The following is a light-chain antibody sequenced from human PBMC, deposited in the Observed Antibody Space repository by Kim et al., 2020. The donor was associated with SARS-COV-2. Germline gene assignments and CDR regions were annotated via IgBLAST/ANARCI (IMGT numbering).Light chain of an antibody. Sequence: DIQMNQSPSSLSASVGDRVTITCQASQDISNYLNWYQQKPGKAPKLLIYDASNLETGVPSRFSGSGSATDFTFTISSLQPEDIATYYCQQYDNLPLTFGGGTKVDIK. J-gene: IGKJ4*01. CDR2: DAS. CDR1: QDISNY. CDR3: QQYDNLPLT. V-gene: IGKV1-33*01.